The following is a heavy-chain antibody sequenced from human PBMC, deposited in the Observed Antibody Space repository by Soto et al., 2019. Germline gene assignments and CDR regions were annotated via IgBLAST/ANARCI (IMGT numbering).Heavy chain of an antibody. CDR1: GFTFSSYA. J-gene: IGHJ4*02. D-gene: IGHD3-22*01. Sequence: PGGSLRLSCAASGFTFSSYAMSWVRQAPGKGLEWVSAISGSGGSTYYADSVKGRFTISRDNSKNTLYLQMNSLRAEDTAVYYCAKDPDFSTMIVVVNRTLDYWGQGTLVTVSS. CDR2: ISGSGGST. CDR3: AKDPDFSTMIVVVNRTLDY. V-gene: IGHV3-23*01.